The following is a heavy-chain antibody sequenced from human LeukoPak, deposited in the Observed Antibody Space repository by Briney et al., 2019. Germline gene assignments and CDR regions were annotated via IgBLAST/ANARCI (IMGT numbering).Heavy chain of an antibody. D-gene: IGHD6-19*01. V-gene: IGHV3-7*01. Sequence: GGSLRLSCATSGFTFSNFWLSWVRQAPGEGLEWVANMKGDGSDEYYVDSVKGRFTIFRDNAKSSLYLQMSSLRVDDTAVYYCARQVAGVNDYWGQGTLVTVSS. J-gene: IGHJ4*02. CDR1: GFTFSNFW. CDR2: MKGDGSDE. CDR3: ARQVAGVNDY.